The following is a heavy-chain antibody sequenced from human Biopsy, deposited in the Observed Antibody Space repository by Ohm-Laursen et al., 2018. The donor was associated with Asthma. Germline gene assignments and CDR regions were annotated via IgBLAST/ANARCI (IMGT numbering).Heavy chain of an antibody. J-gene: IGHJ2*01. CDR1: GGTFSSDA. Sequence: SSVKVSCKASGGTFSSDAIGWVRRAPGQGLEWMGGIIPIVGTTAYAQKFQGRVTITADEATSTAYMELSSLRSEDTAVYYCARDQGDFWFFDLWGRGSLVTVSS. CDR3: ARDQGDFWFFDL. D-gene: IGHD3-16*01. V-gene: IGHV1-69*01. CDR2: IIPIVGTT.